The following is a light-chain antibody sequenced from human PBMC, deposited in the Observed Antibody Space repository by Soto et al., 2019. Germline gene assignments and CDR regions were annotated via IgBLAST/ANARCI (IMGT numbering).Light chain of an antibody. CDR1: RSISNW. CDR3: QQYNNWPLT. V-gene: IGKV1-5*01. Sequence: DIQMTQSPSTLSASVGDRVTITCRASRSISNWLAWYQQRPGIAPKLLIFDASILQSGVPSRFSGSGSGTEFTLSISRLQTDDFAVYHCQQYNNWPLTFGQGTKV. CDR2: DAS. J-gene: IGKJ1*01.